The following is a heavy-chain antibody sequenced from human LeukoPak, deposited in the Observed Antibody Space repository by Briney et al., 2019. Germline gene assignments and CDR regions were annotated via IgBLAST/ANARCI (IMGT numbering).Heavy chain of an antibody. CDR3: ARGRQIWELWFDP. V-gene: IGHV3-23*01. J-gene: IGHJ5*02. Sequence: GGTLRLSCAASGLTFSSYGMSWVRQAPGKGLEWVSAISGSGGSTYYADSVKGRFTISRDNSKNTLYLQMNSLRAEDTAVYYCARGRQIWELWFDPWGQGTLVTVSS. CDR2: ISGSGGST. CDR1: GLTFSSYG. D-gene: IGHD1-26*01.